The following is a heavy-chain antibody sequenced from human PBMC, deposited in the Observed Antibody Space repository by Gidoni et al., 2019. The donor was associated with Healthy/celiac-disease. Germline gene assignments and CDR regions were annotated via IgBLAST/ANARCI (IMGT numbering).Heavy chain of an antibody. V-gene: IGHV3-49*05. J-gene: IGHJ6*03. CDR1: GFTFGDYA. D-gene: IGHD3-10*01. CDR2: IRSKAYGGTT. CDR3: TRGEGLLYYYYMDV. Sequence: EVQLVESGGGLVKPGRSLRLSCTASGFTFGDYAMSWFRQAPGKGLEWVGFIRSKAYGGTTEYAASVKGRFTISRDDSKSIAYLQMNSLKTEDTAVYYCTRGEGLLYYYYMDVWGKGTTVTVSS.